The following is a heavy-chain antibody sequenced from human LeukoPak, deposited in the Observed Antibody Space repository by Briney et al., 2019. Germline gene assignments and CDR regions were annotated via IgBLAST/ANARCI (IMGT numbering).Heavy chain of an antibody. CDR2: ISSSSRTI. D-gene: IGHD1-26*01. Sequence: PGGSLRLSCAASGFTFSSYSMNWVRQAPGKGLEWVSYISSSSRTIYDADSVEGRFTISRDNARNSLYLQMNSLRAEDRAVYYCARDGEGATSGAFDIWGQGTMVTVSS. CDR3: ARDGEGATSGAFDI. J-gene: IGHJ3*02. CDR1: GFTFSSYS. V-gene: IGHV3-48*04.